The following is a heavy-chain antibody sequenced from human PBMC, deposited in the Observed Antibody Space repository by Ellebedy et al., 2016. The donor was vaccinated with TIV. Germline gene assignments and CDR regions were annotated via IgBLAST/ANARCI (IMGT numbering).Heavy chain of an antibody. J-gene: IGHJ4*02. CDR3: AKGPDSGSYYGYFEY. V-gene: IGHV3-30*18. Sequence: GESLKISCAASGFTFSSYGMHWVRPAPGKGLEWVAVISYDGSNKDYADSVKGRCTISRDNSKSTLYLQMNSLRGEDTAVYYCAKGPDSGSYYGYFEYWGQGTLVTVSP. CDR1: GFTFSSYG. CDR2: ISYDGSNK. D-gene: IGHD1-26*01.